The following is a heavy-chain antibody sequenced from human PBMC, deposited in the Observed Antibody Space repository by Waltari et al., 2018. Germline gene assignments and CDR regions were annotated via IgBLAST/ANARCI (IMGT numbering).Heavy chain of an antibody. Sequence: QVQLVESGGGVVQPGGSLRLSCAASGFSFSDHDMHWVRQTPGKGVEWVPFIRDYGSQKSYADSVKGRFTISRDNSKNTLYLQMNSLRGEDTAVYYCARRRDVYNPFFDFWGQGTLVTVSS. D-gene: IGHD1-1*01. V-gene: IGHV3-30*02. CDR2: IRDYGSQK. CDR1: GFSFSDHD. CDR3: ARRRDVYNPFFDF. J-gene: IGHJ4*02.